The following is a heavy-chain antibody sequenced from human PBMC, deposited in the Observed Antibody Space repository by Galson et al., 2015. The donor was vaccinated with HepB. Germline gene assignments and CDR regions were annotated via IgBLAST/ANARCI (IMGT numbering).Heavy chain of an antibody. V-gene: IGHV1-18*01. CDR1: GYTFSIYG. Sequence: SVKVSCKASGYTFSIYGISWVRQAPGQGLEWMGWISPYNSNTKYAQTVQDRVTMTTDTSTSTAYMELRSLRSDDTAVYYCARDDPTKSYYMDVWGKGTTVTVSS. J-gene: IGHJ6*03. CDR2: ISPYNSNT. CDR3: ARDDPTKSYYMDV.